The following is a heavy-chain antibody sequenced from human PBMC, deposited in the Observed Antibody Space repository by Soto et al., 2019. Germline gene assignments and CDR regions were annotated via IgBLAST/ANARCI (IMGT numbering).Heavy chain of an antibody. D-gene: IGHD1-26*01. J-gene: IGHJ3*02. CDR2: INVGSGNT. CDR1: GYTFSAYT. V-gene: IGHV1-3*01. Sequence: ASVKVSCKAAGYTFSAYTMNWVRQAPGQSLEWMGWINVGSGNTRYSQNFQGRVSITRDTSASTVYMEMTGLKSEDTAMYYCARDTEPSGPRANDALDIWGQGTMVNV. CDR3: ARDTEPSGPRANDALDI.